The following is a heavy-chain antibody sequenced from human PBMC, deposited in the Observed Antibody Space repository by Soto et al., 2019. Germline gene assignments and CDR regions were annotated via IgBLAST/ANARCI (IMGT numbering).Heavy chain of an antibody. CDR2: IYYTGPT. Sequence: QVQLHESGPGLVKPSQTLSLTCTVSGGSINSGGYYWSWIRQHPGKGLEWIGYIYYTGPTFYNPSLRSRLTSSVYTAKNQLSLNLRSVTAPDTAVYYCARCLSAYSGRSVYWGQGTLVTVSS. J-gene: IGHJ4*02. CDR3: ARCLSAYSGRSVY. V-gene: IGHV4-31*03. CDR1: GGSINSGGYY. D-gene: IGHD1-26*01.